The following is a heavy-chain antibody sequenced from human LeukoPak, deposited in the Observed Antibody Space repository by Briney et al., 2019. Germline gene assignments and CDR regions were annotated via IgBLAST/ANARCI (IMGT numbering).Heavy chain of an antibody. CDR2: IYYSGST. Sequence: SETLSLTCAVSGGSISSSSYYWGWIRQPPGKGLEWIGSIYYSGSTYYNPSLKSRVTISVDTSKNQFSLKLSSVTAADTAVYYCARAARYCSGGSCKRVNWFDPWGQGTLVTVSS. CDR3: ARAARYCSGGSCKRVNWFDP. CDR1: GGSISSSSYY. V-gene: IGHV4-39*07. D-gene: IGHD2-15*01. J-gene: IGHJ5*02.